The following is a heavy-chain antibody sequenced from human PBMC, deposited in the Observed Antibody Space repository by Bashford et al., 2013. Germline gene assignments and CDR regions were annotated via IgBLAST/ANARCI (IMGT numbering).Heavy chain of an antibody. CDR2: IYHSGST. CDR3: ARGNYGDQIPFDY. CDR1: GGSISSSNW. Sequence: SETLSLTCAVSGGSISSSNWWSWVRQPPGKGLEWIGEIYHSGSTNYNPSLKSRVTISVDKSKNQFSLKLSSVTAADTAVYYCARGNYGDQIPFDYWGQGTLVTVSS. D-gene: IGHD4-17*01. J-gene: IGHJ4*02. V-gene: IGHV4-4*02.